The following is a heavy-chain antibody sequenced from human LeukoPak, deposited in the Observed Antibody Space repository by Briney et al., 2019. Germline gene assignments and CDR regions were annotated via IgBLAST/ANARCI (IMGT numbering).Heavy chain of an antibody. V-gene: IGHV4-59*01. CDR2: IYYSGST. Sequence: ASETLSLTCTVSGGSISSYYWSWIRQPPGKGLEWIGYIYYSGSTNYNPSLKSRVTISVGTSKNQFSLKLSSVTAADTAVYYCARSLGQWLVPPHYFDYWGQGTLVTVSS. J-gene: IGHJ4*02. CDR3: ARSLGQWLVPPHYFDY. D-gene: IGHD6-19*01. CDR1: GGSISSYY.